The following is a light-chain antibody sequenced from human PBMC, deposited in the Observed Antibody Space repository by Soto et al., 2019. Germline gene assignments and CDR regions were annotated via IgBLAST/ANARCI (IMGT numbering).Light chain of an antibody. V-gene: IGKV3-20*01. CDR1: QSINREF. CDR3: QQYGDSPAYT. J-gene: IGKJ2*01. CDR2: QTS. Sequence: EIILTQSPRTLSVSPGERATLSCRGSQSINREFLAWYQQKPGQAPRLLMFQTSTRASGVPDRFSGSGSGTDFTLTITGLEPEDSAVYYCQQYGDSPAYTFGQGTKLEI.